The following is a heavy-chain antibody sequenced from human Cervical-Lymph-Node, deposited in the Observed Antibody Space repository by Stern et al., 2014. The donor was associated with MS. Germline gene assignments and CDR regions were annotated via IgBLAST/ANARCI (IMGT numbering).Heavy chain of an antibody. V-gene: IGHV2-26*03. J-gene: IGHJ4*02. D-gene: IGHD2-8*01. Sequence: QVTLRESGPVLVKPTETVTLTCTISGLSLSNARMGVTWIRQPPGKALEWLAHGFFNDEKSYNTSLESRLTISQDTSQSQVVLTMTNMEPVDTATYYCARIPYCTNGVCSLWDYFFDLWGQGILVTVSS. CDR2: GFFNDEK. CDR3: ARIPYCTNGVCSLWDYFFDL. CDR1: GLSLSNARMG.